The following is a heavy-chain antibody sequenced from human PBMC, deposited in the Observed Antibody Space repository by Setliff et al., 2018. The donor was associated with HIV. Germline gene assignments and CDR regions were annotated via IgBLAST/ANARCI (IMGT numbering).Heavy chain of an antibody. J-gene: IGHJ4*02. CDR1: GDSISSDDHY. CDR2: IFNTGST. D-gene: IGHD6-25*01. Sequence: PSETLSLTCTVSGDSISSDDHYWSWIRQTPGKGLEWIGYIFNTGSTYYKSSLASRLTMSIDTSRNQFSLKLRSVTAADTAVFYCARMSVSAAVYFDSWGQGTLVTVS. CDR3: ARMSVSAAVYFDS. V-gene: IGHV4-30-4*08.